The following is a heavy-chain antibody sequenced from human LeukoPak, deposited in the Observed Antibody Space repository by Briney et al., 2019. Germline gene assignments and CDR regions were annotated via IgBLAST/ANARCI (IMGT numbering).Heavy chain of an antibody. D-gene: IGHD3-16*01. CDR3: ARDDRSVSGFAVDY. CDR1: GYTFTSYG. J-gene: IGHJ4*02. V-gene: IGHV1-18*01. Sequence: ASVTVSCKASGYTFTSYGISWVRQAPGQGLEWMGWISAYNGNTNYAQKLQGRVTMTTDTSTSTAYMELRSLRSDDTAVYYCARDDRSVSGFAVDYWGQGTLVTVSS. CDR2: ISAYNGNT.